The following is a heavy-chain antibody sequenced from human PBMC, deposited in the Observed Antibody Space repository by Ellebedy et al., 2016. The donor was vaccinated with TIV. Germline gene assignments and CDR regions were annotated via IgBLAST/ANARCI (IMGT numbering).Heavy chain of an antibody. D-gene: IGHD6-19*01. Sequence: GESLKISCAASGFTFSDYYMSWIRQAPGKGLEWVSYISSSGSTIYYADSVKGRFTISRDNAKNSLYLQMNSLRAGDTAVYYCARVTRLSGWQQIDYWGQGTLVTVSS. CDR2: ISSSGSTI. CDR1: GFTFSDYY. CDR3: ARVTRLSGWQQIDY. J-gene: IGHJ4*02. V-gene: IGHV3-11*04.